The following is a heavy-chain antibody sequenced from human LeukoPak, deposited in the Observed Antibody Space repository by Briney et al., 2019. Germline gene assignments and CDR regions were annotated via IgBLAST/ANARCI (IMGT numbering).Heavy chain of an antibody. CDR2: IILVFGTA. Sequence: ASVKVTCKASGGTFSSYAISWVRQAPGQGLEWMGGIILVFGTANYAQKFQGRVTITTDESTSTAYMELSSLRSEDTAVYYCARDQHSNREGGWFDPWGQGTLVTVSS. CDR1: GGTFSSYA. J-gene: IGHJ5*02. CDR3: ARDQHSNREGGWFDP. V-gene: IGHV1-69*05. D-gene: IGHD1-14*01.